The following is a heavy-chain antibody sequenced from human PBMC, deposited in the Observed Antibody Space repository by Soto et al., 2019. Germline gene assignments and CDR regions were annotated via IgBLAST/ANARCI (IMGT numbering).Heavy chain of an antibody. CDR3: AKDRGWIQGPHHYYYYGMDV. CDR1: GFTFSSYG. D-gene: IGHD5-18*01. Sequence: GGSLRLSCAASGFTFSSYGMHWVRQAPGKGLEWVAVISYDGSNKYYADSLKGRFTISRDNSKNTLYLQMNSLRAEDTAVYYCAKDRGWIQGPHHYYYYGMDVWGQGTTVTVSS. J-gene: IGHJ6*02. CDR2: ISYDGSNK. V-gene: IGHV3-30*18.